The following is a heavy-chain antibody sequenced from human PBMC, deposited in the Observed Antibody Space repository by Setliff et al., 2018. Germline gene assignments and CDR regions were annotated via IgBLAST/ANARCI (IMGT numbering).Heavy chain of an antibody. J-gene: IGHJ3*01. CDR3: AISTLSICSGGSCPNAFDV. V-gene: IGHV1-18*01. CDR2: ISPYNGNT. Sequence: ASVKVSCKASGYSLTRYYMHWVRQAPGQGLEWMGWISPYNGNTKYAQKFQGRVTMTADTSTSTAYMELKSLRSDDTAVYYCAISTLSICSGGSCPNAFDVWGQGTMVTVSS. CDR1: GYSLTRYY. D-gene: IGHD2-15*01.